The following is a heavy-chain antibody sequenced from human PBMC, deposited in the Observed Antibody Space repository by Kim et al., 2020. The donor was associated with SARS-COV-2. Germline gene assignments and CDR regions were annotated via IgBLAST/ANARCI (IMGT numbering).Heavy chain of an antibody. CDR1: GGSISSGSYY. V-gene: IGHV4-61*02. CDR2: IYTSGST. D-gene: IGHD3-3*01. J-gene: IGHJ5*02. Sequence: SETLSLTCTVSGGSISSGSYYWSWIRQPAGKGLEWIGRIYTSGSTNYNPSLKSRVTISVDTSKHQFCLKLSSVTAADTAVYYCAREYVESGFDPWGQGTLVTVSS. CDR3: AREYVESGFDP.